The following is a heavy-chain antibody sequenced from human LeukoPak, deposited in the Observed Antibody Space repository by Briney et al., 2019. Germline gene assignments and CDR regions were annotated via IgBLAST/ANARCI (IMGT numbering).Heavy chain of an antibody. Sequence: SETLSLTCTVSGGSISSYYWRWIRQPPGKGLEWLGYIYYSGSTNYNPSLKSRVTISVDTSKNQFSLKLSSVTAAHTAVYYCARDLRHYYGSGPGGFDPWGQGTLVTVSS. D-gene: IGHD3-10*01. J-gene: IGHJ5*02. CDR2: IYYSGST. V-gene: IGHV4-59*12. CDR1: GGSISSYY. CDR3: ARDLRHYYGSGPGGFDP.